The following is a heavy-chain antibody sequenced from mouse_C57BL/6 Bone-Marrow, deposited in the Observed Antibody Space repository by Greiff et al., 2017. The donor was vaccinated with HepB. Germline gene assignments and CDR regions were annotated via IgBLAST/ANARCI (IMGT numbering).Heavy chain of an antibody. Sequence: EVMLVESGGGLVQSGRSLRLSCATSGFTFSDFYMEWVRQAPGKGLEWIAASRNKANDYTTEYSASVKGRFIVSRDTSQSILYLQMNALRAADTAIYYCARDGEDGYYVGYFDYWGQGTTLTVSS. J-gene: IGHJ2*01. CDR3: ARDGEDGYYVGYFDY. V-gene: IGHV7-1*01. CDR1: GFTFSDFY. D-gene: IGHD2-3*01. CDR2: SRNKANDYTT.